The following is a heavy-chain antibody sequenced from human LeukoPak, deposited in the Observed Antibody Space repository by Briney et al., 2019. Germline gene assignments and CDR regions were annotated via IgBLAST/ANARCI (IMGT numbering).Heavy chain of an antibody. J-gene: IGHJ5*02. D-gene: IGHD1-1*01. Sequence: GGSLRLSCAASGFTFSSYSMNWVRQAPGKGLEWVSSISSSSSYIYYADSVKGRFTISRDNAKNSLYLQMNSLRAEDTAVYYVPGPGYRGGWNGFDPWAREPWSPSPQ. CDR2: ISSSSSYI. V-gene: IGHV3-21*01. CDR1: GFTFSSYS. CDR3: PGPGYRGGWNGFDP.